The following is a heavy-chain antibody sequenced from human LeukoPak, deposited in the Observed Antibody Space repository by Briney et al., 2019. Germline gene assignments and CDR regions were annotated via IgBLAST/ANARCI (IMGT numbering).Heavy chain of an antibody. CDR1: GFTFSSFG. J-gene: IGHJ5*02. V-gene: IGHV3-23*01. D-gene: IGHD3-3*01. CDR3: AKFPYHDVFGWFDP. Sequence: GGSLRLSCAASGFTFSSFGMSWVRQAPGQGLEFVSGISGRAGDTFYADFVKGRFTIARDNSKNILYLQMSSLRVEDTAVYYCAKFPYHDVFGWFDPRGQGTLVTVSS. CDR2: ISGRAGDT.